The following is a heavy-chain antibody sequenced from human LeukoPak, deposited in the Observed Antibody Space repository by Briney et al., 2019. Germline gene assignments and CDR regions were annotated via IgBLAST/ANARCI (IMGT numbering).Heavy chain of an antibody. Sequence: GGSLRPSCAASGFTFSSYWMSWVRQAPGKGLEWVANIKQDGSEKYYVDSVKGRFTISRDNAKNSLYLQMNSLRAEDTAVYYCARESYDSSGYYFFNPNEQSNPDYYYYMDVWGKGTTVTISS. V-gene: IGHV3-7*01. CDR1: GFTFSSYW. D-gene: IGHD3-22*01. CDR2: IKQDGSEK. CDR3: ARESYDSSGYYFFNPNEQSNPDYYYYMDV. J-gene: IGHJ6*03.